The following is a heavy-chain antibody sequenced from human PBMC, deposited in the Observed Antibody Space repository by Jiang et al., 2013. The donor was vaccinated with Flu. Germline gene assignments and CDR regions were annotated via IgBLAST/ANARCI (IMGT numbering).Heavy chain of an antibody. CDR2: ISGSGGST. CDR3: ASGIVVVPAAIREPFDY. J-gene: IGHJ4*02. V-gene: IGHV3-23*01. D-gene: IGHD2-2*02. CDR1: GFTFSSYA. Sequence: SGFTFSSYAMSWVRQAPGKGLEWVSAISGSGGSTYYADSVKGRFTISRDNSKNTLYLQMNSLRAEDTAVYYCASGIVVVPAAIREPFDYWGQGTLVTVSS.